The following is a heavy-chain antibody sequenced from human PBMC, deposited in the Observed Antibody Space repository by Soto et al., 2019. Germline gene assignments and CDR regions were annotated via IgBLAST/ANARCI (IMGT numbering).Heavy chain of an antibody. CDR1: GYIFSSYL. V-gene: IGHV5-51*01. Sequence: GESLKISGKGSGYIFSSYLIGWVRQMPGKGLEWMGIIYPGDSDTRYSPSFQGQVTISADKSVSTAYLQWSSLKASDSAIYYCARQYSGCDYWGQGTLVTVSS. CDR3: ARQYSGCDY. J-gene: IGHJ4*02. CDR2: IYPGDSDT. D-gene: IGHD5-12*01.